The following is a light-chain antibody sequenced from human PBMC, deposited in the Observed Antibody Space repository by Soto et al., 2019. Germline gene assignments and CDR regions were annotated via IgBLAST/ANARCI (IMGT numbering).Light chain of an antibody. J-gene: IGLJ1*01. CDR1: SNDVGDNY. CDR2: EVS. Sequence: QSVLTQPPSASGSPGQSVTISCTGTSNDVGDNYVSWYQQRLGKATKLIIYEVSQRPSGVPDRFSGSKYGNTASLSFSGLQTEDEADYYCSGFAGSNNFVFGSGTKVTV. V-gene: IGLV2-8*01. CDR3: SGFAGSNNFV.